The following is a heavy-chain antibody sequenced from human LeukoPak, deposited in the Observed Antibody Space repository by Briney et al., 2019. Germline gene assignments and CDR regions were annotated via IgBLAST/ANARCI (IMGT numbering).Heavy chain of an antibody. J-gene: IGHJ4*02. CDR3: AKGTSTYSSGSFDY. CDR1: GFTFSTYG. V-gene: IGHV3-23*01. D-gene: IGHD6-19*01. CDR2: ISGSGSTT. Sequence: GGSLRLSCSASGFTFSTYGMSWVRQAPGKGLEWVISISGSGSTTFYADSVKGRFTISRDNSNNMLYLQMTSLRAEDTAVYYCAKGTSTYSSGSFDYWGRGTLVTVSS.